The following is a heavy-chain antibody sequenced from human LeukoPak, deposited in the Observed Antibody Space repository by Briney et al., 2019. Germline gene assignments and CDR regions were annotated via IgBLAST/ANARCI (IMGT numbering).Heavy chain of an antibody. CDR1: GYTFTSYY. CDR3: ARDITMVRGVTNFDY. J-gene: IGHJ4*02. V-gene: IGHV1-46*01. D-gene: IGHD3-10*01. CDR2: INPSGGST. Sequence: ASVKVSCKASGYTFTSYYMHWVRQAPEQGLEWMGIINPSGGSTSYAQKFQGRVTMTRDTSTSTVYMELSSLRSEDTAVYYCARDITMVRGVTNFDYWGQGTLVTVSS.